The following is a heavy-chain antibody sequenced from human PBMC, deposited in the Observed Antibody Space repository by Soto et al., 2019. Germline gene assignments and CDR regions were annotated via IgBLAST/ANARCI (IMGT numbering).Heavy chain of an antibody. V-gene: IGHV3-30-3*01. D-gene: IGHD1-20*01. CDR3: ARILIIGPTRGSYFDY. CDR2: ISYDGSDK. CDR1: GFTFSSYA. Sequence: PGGSLRLSCAASGFTFSSYAMHWVRQAPGKGLEWVALISYDGSDKDYADSVKGRFTISRDNAKNSLYLQMNGLRAEDTAVYYCARILIIGPTRGSYFDYWGQGTLVTVSS. J-gene: IGHJ4*02.